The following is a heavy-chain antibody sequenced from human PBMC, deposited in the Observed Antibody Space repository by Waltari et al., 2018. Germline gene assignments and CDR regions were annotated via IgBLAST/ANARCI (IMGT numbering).Heavy chain of an antibody. Sequence: QVQLQESGPGLVKPSETLSLTCAVSGYSISSGYYWGWIRQPPGKGLERIGSIYHSGSTYYNPSLKSRVTISVDTSKNQFSLKLSSVTAADTAVYYCARRTPRITIFGVVIRKKDNWFDPWGQGTLVTVSS. CDR1: GYSISSGYY. D-gene: IGHD3-3*01. J-gene: IGHJ5*02. CDR2: IYHSGST. CDR3: ARRTPRITIFGVVIRKKDNWFDP. V-gene: IGHV4-38-2*01.